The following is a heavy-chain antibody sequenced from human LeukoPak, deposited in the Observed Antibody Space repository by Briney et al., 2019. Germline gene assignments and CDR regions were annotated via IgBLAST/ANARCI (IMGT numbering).Heavy chain of an antibody. CDR1: GGSISSSSYY. CDR3: ARVVVGGYAVYYYYYMDV. V-gene: IGHV4-39*07. D-gene: IGHD2-15*01. J-gene: IGHJ6*03. CDR2: IYYSGST. Sequence: SETLSLTCTVSGGSISSSSYYWGWIRQPPGTGLEWIGSIYYSGSTYYNPSLKSRVTISVDTSKNQFSLKLSSVTAADTAVYYCARVVVGGYAVYYYYYMDVWGKGTTVTVSS.